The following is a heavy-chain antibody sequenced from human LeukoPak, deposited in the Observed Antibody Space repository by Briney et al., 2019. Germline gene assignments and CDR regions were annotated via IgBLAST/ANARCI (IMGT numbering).Heavy chain of an antibody. V-gene: IGHV1-2*06. D-gene: IGHD2-2*01. CDR1: GYTFTGYY. J-gene: IGHJ6*02. Sequence: GASVKVSCKASGYTFTGYYMHWVRQAPGQGLEWMGRINPNSGGTNYAQKFQGRVTMTRDTSISTAYMELSRLRSDDTAVYYCASLGYCSSTSCLRDYYYYGMDVWGQGTTVTVSS. CDR2: INPNSGGT. CDR3: ASLGYCSSTSCLRDYYYYGMDV.